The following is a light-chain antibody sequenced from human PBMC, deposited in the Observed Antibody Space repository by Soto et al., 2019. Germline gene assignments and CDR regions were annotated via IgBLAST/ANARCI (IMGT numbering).Light chain of an antibody. Sequence: IHLTHSPSFLSASVLYRVTITFLASQGISSASAWYQQKPGKAPKLLIYDASSLDSGVPSRFSGSGSGTDFTLTISCLQSEDFATYYCQQYYSFPITFGQGTRLEIK. CDR2: DAS. CDR1: QGISSA. J-gene: IGKJ5*01. V-gene: IGKV1-13*02. CDR3: QQYYSFPIT.